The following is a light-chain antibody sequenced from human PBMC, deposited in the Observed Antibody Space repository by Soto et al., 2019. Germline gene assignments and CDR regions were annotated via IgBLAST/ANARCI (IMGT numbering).Light chain of an antibody. Sequence: DIQMTQSPSTLSASVGDRVTITCRASQSISSWLAWNQQKPGKAPKLLIYDASSLESGVPSRFSGSGSGTEFTLTISSLQPDDFAIYYCQQYNSYSPTFGQGTKVEIK. CDR2: DAS. CDR3: QQYNSYSPT. J-gene: IGKJ1*01. V-gene: IGKV1-5*01. CDR1: QSISSW.